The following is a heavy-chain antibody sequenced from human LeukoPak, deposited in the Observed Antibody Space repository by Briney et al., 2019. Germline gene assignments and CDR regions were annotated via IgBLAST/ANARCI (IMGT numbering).Heavy chain of an antibody. J-gene: IGHJ3*02. V-gene: IGHV5-51*01. CDR3: VRGVDTAMVTGAFDI. Sequence: GESLKISFKGSGYSFTSYWIGWVRQMPGKGLEWMGIIYPGDSDTRYSPSFQGQVTISADKSISTAYLQWSSLKASDTAMYYCVRGVDTAMVTGAFDIWGQGTMVTVSS. CDR2: IYPGDSDT. CDR1: GYSFTSYW. D-gene: IGHD5-18*01.